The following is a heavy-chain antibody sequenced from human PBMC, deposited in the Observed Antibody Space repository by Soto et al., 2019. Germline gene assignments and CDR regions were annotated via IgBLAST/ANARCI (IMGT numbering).Heavy chain of an antibody. J-gene: IGHJ4*02. V-gene: IGHV3-30*18. CDR1: GFTFSSYG. D-gene: IGHD3-3*01. Sequence: GGSLRLSCAASGFTFSSYGMHWVRQAPGKGLEWVAVISYDGNSNFYADSVKGRFSISKDNSKNRLYLQMNSLRAEDTAVYYCAKLEWDPLRPSDYWGQGTLVTVSS. CDR2: ISYDGNSN. CDR3: AKLEWDPLRPSDY.